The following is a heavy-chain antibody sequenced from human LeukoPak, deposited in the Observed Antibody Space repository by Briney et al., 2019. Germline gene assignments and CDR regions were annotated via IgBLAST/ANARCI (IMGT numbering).Heavy chain of an antibody. CDR1: GFTFSSYA. Sequence: GGSLRLSCAASGFTFSSYAMRWVRQSPGTGLEWVSVVSGGATSTNYGASVRGRFTTSRDNSKTTLYLQMDSLRVEDTAVYFCAKGLYFGSGRYYFDSWGQGTLVTVSS. CDR2: VSGGATST. V-gene: IGHV3-23*01. D-gene: IGHD3-10*01. J-gene: IGHJ4*02. CDR3: AKGLYFGSGRYYFDS.